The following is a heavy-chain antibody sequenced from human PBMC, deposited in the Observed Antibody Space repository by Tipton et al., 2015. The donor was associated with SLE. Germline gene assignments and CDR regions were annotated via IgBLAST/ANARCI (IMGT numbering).Heavy chain of an antibody. V-gene: IGHV4-61*01. Sequence: TLSLTCTVSGGSISSGSYYWSWIRQPPGKGLEWIGYIYYSGRTNYNPSLKSRVTISVDTSKNQFSLKLSSVTVADTAVYYCAREARMGSYYDVWSGYSYYGLDVWGQGTTVTVSS. D-gene: IGHD3-3*01. CDR2: IYYSGRT. CDR1: GGSISSGSYY. J-gene: IGHJ6*02. CDR3: AREARMGSYYDVWSGYSYYGLDV.